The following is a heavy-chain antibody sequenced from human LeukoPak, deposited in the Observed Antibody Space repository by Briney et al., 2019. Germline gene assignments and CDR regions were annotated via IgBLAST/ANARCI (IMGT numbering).Heavy chain of an antibody. CDR1: GYTFTGYY. CDR3: RRDSIVLMVYARNDAFDI. Sequence: ASVKVSCKASGYTFTGYYMHWVRQAPGQGLEWMGWINPNSGGTNYAQKFQGRVTMTRDTSISTAYMELSRLRSDDTAVYYCRRDSIVLMVYARNDAFDIWGQGTMVTVSS. J-gene: IGHJ3*02. D-gene: IGHD2-8*01. V-gene: IGHV1-2*02. CDR2: INPNSGGT.